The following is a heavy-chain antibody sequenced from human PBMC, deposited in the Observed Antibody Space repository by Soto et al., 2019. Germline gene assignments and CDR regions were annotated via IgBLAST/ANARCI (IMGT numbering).Heavy chain of an antibody. Sequence: QVHLVQSEAEVKKPGASVKLSCRASGYNFIWYVIQWVRQAPGQGLEWMGWINGGSGNTIYSQKFQGRVTISRDTSANIGYMELTSLRSEDTALYYGARRVIGSTTPMDFWGQGTRVTVSS. V-gene: IGHV1-3*01. D-gene: IGHD1-26*01. CDR2: INGGSGNT. J-gene: IGHJ4*02. CDR3: ARRVIGSTTPMDF. CDR1: GYNFIWYV.